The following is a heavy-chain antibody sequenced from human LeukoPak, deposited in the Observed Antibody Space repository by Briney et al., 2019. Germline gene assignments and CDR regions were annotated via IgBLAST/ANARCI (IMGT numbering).Heavy chain of an antibody. J-gene: IGHJ3*02. Sequence: VASVKVSCKASGGTFSSYAISWVRQAPGQGLEWMGGIIPIFGTANYAQKFQGRVTITADKSTSTAYMELSSLRAEDTAVYYCAKVRYYDSSADAFGIWGQGTMVTVSS. CDR1: GGTFSSYA. D-gene: IGHD3-22*01. CDR2: IIPIFGTA. V-gene: IGHV1-69*06. CDR3: AKVRYYDSSADAFGI.